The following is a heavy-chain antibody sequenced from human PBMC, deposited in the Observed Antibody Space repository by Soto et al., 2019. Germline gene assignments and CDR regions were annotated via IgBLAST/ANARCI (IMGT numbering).Heavy chain of an antibody. Sequence: GASMKVSCKASGYTFTGYYMHWVRQAPGQRLERMGWINPNSGGTNYAQKFQGWVTMTRDTSISTAYMELSRLRSDDTAVYYCAKGPPYAARPFDYWGQGTLVTVSS. V-gene: IGHV1-2*04. CDR3: AKGPPYAARPFDY. J-gene: IGHJ4*02. CDR2: INPNSGGT. D-gene: IGHD3-16*01. CDR1: GYTFTGYY.